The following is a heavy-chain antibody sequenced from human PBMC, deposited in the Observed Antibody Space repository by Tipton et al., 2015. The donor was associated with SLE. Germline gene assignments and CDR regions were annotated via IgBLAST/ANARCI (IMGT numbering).Heavy chain of an antibody. J-gene: IGHJ4*02. CDR2: INHSGST. CDR1: GGSFSGYY. Sequence: LRLSCAVYGGSFSGYYWSWIRQPPGKGLEWIGEINHSGSTNYNPSLKSRVTISVDTSKNQFSLKLSSVTAADTAVYYCARGTDIVLVNYWSQGTLVTVSS. CDR3: ARGTDIVLVNY. D-gene: IGHD2-8*02. V-gene: IGHV4-34*01.